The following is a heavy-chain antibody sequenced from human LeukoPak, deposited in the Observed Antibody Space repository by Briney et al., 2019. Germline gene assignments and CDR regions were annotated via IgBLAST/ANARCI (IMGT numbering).Heavy chain of an antibody. CDR2: INPSGGST. CDR3: ARDAPFKYCSSTSCSGFDY. D-gene: IGHD2-2*01. CDR1: GYIFTSYY. V-gene: IGHV1-46*03. J-gene: IGHJ4*02. Sequence: ASVKVSCKASGYIFTSYYMHWVRQAPGQGLEWMGIINPSGGSTSYAQKFQGRVTMTRDTSTSTVYMELSSLRSEDTAVYYCARDAPFKYCSSTSCSGFDYWGQGTLVTVSS.